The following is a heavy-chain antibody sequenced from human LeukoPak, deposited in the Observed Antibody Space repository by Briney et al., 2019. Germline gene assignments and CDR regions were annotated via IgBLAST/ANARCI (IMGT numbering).Heavy chain of an antibody. D-gene: IGHD6-19*01. J-gene: IGHJ4*02. V-gene: IGHV1-2*02. Sequence: ASVKVSCKASGYTFTGYYMHWVRQAPGQGLEWMGWINPNSGGTNYAQKLQGRVTMTTDTSTSTAYMELRSLRSDDTAVYYCARVGYSSGWYPESDYWGQGTLVTVSS. CDR2: INPNSGGT. CDR1: GYTFTGYY. CDR3: ARVGYSSGWYPESDY.